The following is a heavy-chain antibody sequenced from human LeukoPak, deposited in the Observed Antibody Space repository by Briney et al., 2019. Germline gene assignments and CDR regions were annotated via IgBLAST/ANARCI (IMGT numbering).Heavy chain of an antibody. D-gene: IGHD3-10*01. V-gene: IGHV1-3*01. J-gene: IGHJ6*04. CDR2: INAGNGNT. CDR3: ARTMVRRVIISYYYYGMDV. CDR1: GYTFTSYA. Sequence: ASVKVSCKASGYTFTSYAMHWVRQAPGQRLEWMGWINAGNGNTKYSQKFQGRVTITRDTSASTAYMELSSLRSEDTAVYYCARTMVRRVIISYYYYGMDVWGKGTTVTVSS.